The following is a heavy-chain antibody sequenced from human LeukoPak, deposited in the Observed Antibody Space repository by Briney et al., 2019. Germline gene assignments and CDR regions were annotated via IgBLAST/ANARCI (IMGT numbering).Heavy chain of an antibody. V-gene: IGHV1-2*02. CDR3: ARDPAGTTLRGVTLVDY. CDR1: GYTFTGFY. Sequence: ASVKVSCKTSGYTFTGFYIHWLRQAPGQGPEWMGWISPSSGDTNYAQKFQGRVTMTRDTSISTAYMELSRLRSDDTAVYYCARDPAGTTLRGVTLVDYWGQGTLVTVSS. D-gene: IGHD3-10*01. CDR2: ISPSSGDT. J-gene: IGHJ4*02.